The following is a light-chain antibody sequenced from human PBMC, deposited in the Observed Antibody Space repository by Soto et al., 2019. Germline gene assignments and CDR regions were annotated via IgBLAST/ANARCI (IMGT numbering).Light chain of an antibody. V-gene: IGKV1-8*01. CDR2: AAS. Sequence: AIRMTQSPSSFSASTGDRVTITCRASQGISSYLAWYQQKPEKAPKLLIYAASTLQSGVPSRFSGSGSGTDFTLSISFLQSEDFATFYCHQYYSYPRTFGQGTKLEIK. CDR3: HQYYSYPRT. CDR1: QGISSY. J-gene: IGKJ2*01.